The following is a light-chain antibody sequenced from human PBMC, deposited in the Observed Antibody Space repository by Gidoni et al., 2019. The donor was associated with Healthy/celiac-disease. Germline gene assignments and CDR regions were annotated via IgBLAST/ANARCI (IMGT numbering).Light chain of an antibody. Sequence: EIVLTQSPATLSLSPGERATLSCRASQGVSSYLAWYQHKPGQAPRLLIYDASNRATGIPARFSGSGSGTDFTLTISSLEPEDFAVYYCQQRSNWPPMYTFGQGTKLEIK. CDR2: DAS. CDR3: QQRSNWPPMYT. CDR1: QGVSSY. V-gene: IGKV3-11*01. J-gene: IGKJ2*01.